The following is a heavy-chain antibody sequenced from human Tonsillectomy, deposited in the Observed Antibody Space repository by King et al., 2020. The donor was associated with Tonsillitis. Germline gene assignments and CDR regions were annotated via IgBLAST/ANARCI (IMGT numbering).Heavy chain of an antibody. Sequence: QLQESGPGLVKPSGTLSLTCTVSGGSISSSYWSCIRQPAGKGLEWIGRIYTSGSTNYNPSLKSRVTMSVDTSKNQFSLKLNSLTAADTAVYYCARVRCSGGSCYSFDPWGQGTLVTVSS. V-gene: IGHV4-4*07. CDR2: IYTSGST. CDR1: GGSISSSY. CDR3: ARVRCSGGSCYSFDP. D-gene: IGHD2-15*01. J-gene: IGHJ5*02.